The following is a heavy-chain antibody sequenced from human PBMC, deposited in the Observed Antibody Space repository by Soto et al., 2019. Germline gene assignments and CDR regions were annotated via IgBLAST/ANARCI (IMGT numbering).Heavy chain of an antibody. CDR1: GYCHSSARYH. V-gene: IGHV4-31*03. J-gene: IGHJ6*02. CDR2: IYYSGST. Sequence: SETLSLTCNVTGYCHSSARYHWNCSRQHSGKGLEWLGYIYYSGSTYYNPSIKSRVTISVDTSKNQFSLKLSSVTAADTAVYYCARQNPPGYYYYAMDVWGQGTTVTVSS. CDR3: ARQNPPGYYYYAMDV.